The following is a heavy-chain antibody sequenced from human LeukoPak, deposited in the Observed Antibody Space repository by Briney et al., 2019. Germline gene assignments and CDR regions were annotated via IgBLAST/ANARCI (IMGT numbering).Heavy chain of an antibody. V-gene: IGHV3-30*02. CDR2: IRYDGSNK. D-gene: IGHD3-16*01. Sequence: GGSLRLSCAASGFTFSNYGMHWVRQAPGKGLEWVAFIRYDGSNKYYADSVKGRFTSSRDNSKNTLYLQMNSLRAEETAVYYCAEDYGGSGYYYMDVWGKGTTVTVSS. J-gene: IGHJ6*03. CDR3: AEDYGGSGYYYMDV. CDR1: GFTFSNYG.